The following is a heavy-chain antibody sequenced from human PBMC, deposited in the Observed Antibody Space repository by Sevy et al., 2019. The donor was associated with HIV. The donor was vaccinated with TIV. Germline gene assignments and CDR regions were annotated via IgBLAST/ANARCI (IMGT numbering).Heavy chain of an antibody. CDR1: GYTFTSYD. Sequence: ASVKVSCKASGYTFTSYDINWVRQATGQGLEWMGWMNPNSGNTGYAQKFQGRVTMTRNTSISTAYMELSSLGSEDTAVYYCARARATGYDFWSGYASYYYYGMDVWGQGTTVTVSS. J-gene: IGHJ6*02. CDR2: MNPNSGNT. V-gene: IGHV1-8*01. CDR3: ARARATGYDFWSGYASYYYYGMDV. D-gene: IGHD3-3*01.